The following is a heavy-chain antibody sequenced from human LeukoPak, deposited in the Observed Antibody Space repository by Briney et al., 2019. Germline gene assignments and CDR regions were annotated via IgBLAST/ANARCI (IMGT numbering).Heavy chain of an antibody. CDR2: IWYDGSNK. J-gene: IGHJ4*02. Sequence: PGQSLKLSCVASGFSFNSYGMHWVRQAPGKGLEWVAVIWYDGSNKYYADSMKGRVTISRDNSKNTLYMQMNSLRADDTAVYYCARGGDILDFWGQGTLVTVSS. D-gene: IGHD2-15*01. CDR1: GFSFNSYG. V-gene: IGHV3-33*01. CDR3: ARGGDILDF.